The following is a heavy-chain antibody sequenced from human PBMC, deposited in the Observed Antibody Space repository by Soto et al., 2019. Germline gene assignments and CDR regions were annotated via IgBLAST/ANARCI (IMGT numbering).Heavy chain of an antibody. D-gene: IGHD6-25*01. V-gene: IGHV3-15*01. J-gene: IGHJ4*02. CDR2: IKSNADGGTA. CDR1: GFTFNNAW. Sequence: EVQLVESGGGLVKPGESLTLSCAASGFTFNNAWMSWVRQAPGTGLEWVGRIKSNADGGTADYTPPARGRFTISRDDSKNTSFLHMKSLKTEDTAIYYCTTGIATAKFYFDFWGQGTLVTVSS. CDR3: TTGIATAKFYFDF.